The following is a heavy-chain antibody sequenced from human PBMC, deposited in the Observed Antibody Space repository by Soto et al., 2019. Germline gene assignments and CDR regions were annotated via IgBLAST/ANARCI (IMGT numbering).Heavy chain of an antibody. CDR1: GFSFSTYW. V-gene: IGHV3-74*01. J-gene: IGHJ4*02. CDR3: TRRLIQQPFDV. D-gene: IGHD2-21*01. CDR2: IDSAGSST. Sequence: GGSPRLACAASGFSFSTYWMPWVLQAPGKGLVRVSRIDSAGSSTNYADSLKGRFTISRDHDKNTMYLQMDSLSAEDTAVYYCTRRLIQQPFDVWGQGSLVTGTS.